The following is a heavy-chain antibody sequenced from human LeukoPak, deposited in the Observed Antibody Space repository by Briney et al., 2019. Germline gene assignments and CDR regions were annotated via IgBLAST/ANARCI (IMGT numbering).Heavy chain of an antibody. D-gene: IGHD1-26*01. CDR3: ARHKSHRGSYSL. V-gene: IGHV4-34*01. J-gene: IGHJ4*02. Sequence: SETLSLTCAVYGGSFSGYYWSWIRQPPGKGLEWIGSFYYSTYYNPSLKSRVTISVDTSKNQFSLKLSSVTAADTAVYYCARHKSHRGSYSLWGQGTLVTVSS. CDR2: FYYST. CDR1: GGSFSGYY.